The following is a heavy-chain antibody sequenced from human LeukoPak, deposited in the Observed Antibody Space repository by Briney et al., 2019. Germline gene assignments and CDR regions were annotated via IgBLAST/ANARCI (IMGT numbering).Heavy chain of an antibody. D-gene: IGHD1-1*01. V-gene: IGHV4-38-2*02. Sequence: PSETLSLTCTVSGYSISSGHYWGWIRQAPGKGLEWIGSIYYSGSTYYNPSLKSRVTISVDTSKNQFSLKLSSVTAADTAVYYCARPTGTENAFDIWGQGTMVTVSS. CDR3: ARPTGTENAFDI. CDR1: GYSISSGHY. J-gene: IGHJ3*02. CDR2: IYYSGST.